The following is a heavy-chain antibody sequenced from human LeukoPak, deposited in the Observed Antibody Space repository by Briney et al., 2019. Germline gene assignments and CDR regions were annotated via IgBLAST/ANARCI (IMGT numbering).Heavy chain of an antibody. Sequence: PSETLSLTCAVYGGSFSGYYWSWIRQPPGKGLEWIGGINHSGSTNYNPSLKSRVTVSVDTSKNQFSLKLSSVTAADTAVYYCARGKRVLRYFDWLSAFDYWGQGTLVTVSS. D-gene: IGHD3-9*01. V-gene: IGHV4-34*01. J-gene: IGHJ4*02. CDR2: INHSGST. CDR3: ARGKRVLRYFDWLSAFDY. CDR1: GGSFSGYY.